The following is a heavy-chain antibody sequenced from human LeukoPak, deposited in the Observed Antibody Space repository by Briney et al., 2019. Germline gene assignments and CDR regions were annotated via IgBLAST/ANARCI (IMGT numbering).Heavy chain of an antibody. CDR1: GFTFDDYA. CDR2: ISWNSGSI. CDR3: ARLLEYYYYYYMDV. J-gene: IGHJ6*03. Sequence: GRSLGLSCAASGFTFDDYAMHWVRQAPGKGLEWVSGISWNSGSIGYADSVKGRFTISRDNAKNSLYLQMNSLRAEDTAVYYCARLLEYYYYYYMDVWGKGTTVTVSS. V-gene: IGHV3-9*01. D-gene: IGHD2-21*02.